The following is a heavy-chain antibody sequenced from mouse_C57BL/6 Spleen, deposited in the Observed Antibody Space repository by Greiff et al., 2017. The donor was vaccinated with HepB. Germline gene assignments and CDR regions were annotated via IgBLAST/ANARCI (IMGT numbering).Heavy chain of an antibody. V-gene: IGHV1-52*01. CDR3: ARWYYGSSYGGAMDY. D-gene: IGHD1-1*01. CDR2: IDPSDSET. J-gene: IGHJ4*01. Sequence: QVHVKQPGAELVRPGSSVKLSCKASGYTFTSYWMHWVKQRPIQGLEWIGNIDPSDSETHYNQKFKDKATLTVDKSSSTAYMQLSSLTSEDSAVYYCARWYYGSSYGGAMDYWGQGTSVTVSS. CDR1: GYTFTSYW.